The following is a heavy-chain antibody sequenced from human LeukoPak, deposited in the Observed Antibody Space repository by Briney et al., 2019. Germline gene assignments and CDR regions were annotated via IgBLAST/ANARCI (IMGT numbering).Heavy chain of an antibody. CDR1: RFTFSSYG. D-gene: IGHD3-16*01. J-gene: IGHJ3*02. CDR2: ISYDGNNR. Sequence: GGSLRLSCAASRFTFSSYGMHWVRQAPGKGLEWVAVISYDGNNRYYADSVKGRFTISRYNSKNTLYLQINSLRAEDTAVYYCAKVKGEVIGAFDIWGQGTMVIVSS. V-gene: IGHV3-30*18. CDR3: AKVKGEVIGAFDI.